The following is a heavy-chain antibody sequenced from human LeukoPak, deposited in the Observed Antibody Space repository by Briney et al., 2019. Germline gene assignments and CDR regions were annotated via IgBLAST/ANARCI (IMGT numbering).Heavy chain of an antibody. CDR2: ISASGDRT. D-gene: IGHD4-11*01. J-gene: IGHJ3*02. V-gene: IGHV3-23*01. CDR1: TFTFTTYV. Sequence: GGSLRLSCAASTFTFTTYVMGWVRQAPGKGLEWVSVISASGDRTYYADSVKGRFTISRDNSKDTLYLQMDSLRAEDTAVYYCAKDVNDYQGAFDIWGQGTMVTVSS. CDR3: AKDVNDYQGAFDI.